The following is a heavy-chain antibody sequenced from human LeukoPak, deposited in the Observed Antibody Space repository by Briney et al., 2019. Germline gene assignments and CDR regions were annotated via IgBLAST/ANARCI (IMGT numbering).Heavy chain of an antibody. CDR1: GYTFTSYG. CDR3: ARGSQDFWSGYHYYYGMDV. CDR2: ISAYNGNT. V-gene: IGHV1-18*01. Sequence: ASVKVSCKASGYTFTSYGISWVRQAPGQGLEWMGWISAYNGNTNYAQKLQGRVTMTTDTSTSTAYMELRSLRSDDTAVYYCARGSQDFWSGYHYYYGMDVWGQGTTVTVSS. J-gene: IGHJ6*02. D-gene: IGHD3-3*01.